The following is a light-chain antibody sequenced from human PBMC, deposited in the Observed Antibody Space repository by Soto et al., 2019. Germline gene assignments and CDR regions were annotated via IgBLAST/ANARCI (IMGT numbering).Light chain of an antibody. Sequence: IQLTQSPSSLSASVGDRVTITCRASQGISSFLAWYQQKPGRAPKLLIYGASTLQSGATSRFSGSGSGTDFTLTISSLQPEDFATYYCQQLNSFPIAFGPGTKVEIQ. CDR1: QGISSF. CDR2: GAS. V-gene: IGKV1-9*01. CDR3: QQLNSFPIA. J-gene: IGKJ3*01.